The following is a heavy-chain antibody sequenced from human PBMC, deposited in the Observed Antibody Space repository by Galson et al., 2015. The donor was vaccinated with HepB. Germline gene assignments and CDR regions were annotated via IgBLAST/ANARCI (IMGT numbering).Heavy chain of an antibody. V-gene: IGHV3-7*01. J-gene: IGHJ6*02. Sequence: SLRLSCAASGFTFNWYWMTWVRQAPGKGLEWVANIKEDGSESFYVDSVEGRFAISRDNAKSSLYLQMNNLRADDTAVYYCAREELATRWKSYGTYYYFYYMDVWGQGITVTVSS. CDR3: AREELATRWKSYGTYYYFYYMDV. D-gene: IGHD3-16*01. CDR2: IKEDGSES. CDR1: GFTFNWYW.